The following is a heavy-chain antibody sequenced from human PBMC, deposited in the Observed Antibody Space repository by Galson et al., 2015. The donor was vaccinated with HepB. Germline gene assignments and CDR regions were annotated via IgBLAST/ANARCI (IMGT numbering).Heavy chain of an antibody. CDR2: IWYDGSNK. CDR3: ARDFVGAPAPGAFDI. J-gene: IGHJ3*02. D-gene: IGHD1-26*01. CDR1: GFIFSNYG. V-gene: IGHV3-33*01. Sequence: SLRLSCAASGFIFSNYGMHWVRQAPGKGLEWVAVIWYDGSNKYYPDSVEGRFTISRDNSKSTLYLQMNSLRAEDTAVYYCARDFVGAPAPGAFDIWGQGTMVTVSS.